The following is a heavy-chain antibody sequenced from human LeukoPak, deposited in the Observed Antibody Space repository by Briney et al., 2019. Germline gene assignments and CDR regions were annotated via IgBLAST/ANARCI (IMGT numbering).Heavy chain of an antibody. CDR3: ARVFGDPGY. CDR2: ISSSRSYI. V-gene: IGHV3-21*01. CDR1: GFTFSSYS. Sequence: GGSLRLSCAASGFTFSSYSMNWVRQVPGRGLEWVSSISSSRSYIYYADSVKGRFTISTDNAKNSLYLQMNSLIAEDTAVYYCARVFGDPGYWGQGTLVTVSS. J-gene: IGHJ4*02. D-gene: IGHD3-16*01.